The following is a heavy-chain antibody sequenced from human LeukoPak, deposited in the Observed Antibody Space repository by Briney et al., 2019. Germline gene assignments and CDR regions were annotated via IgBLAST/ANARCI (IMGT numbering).Heavy chain of an antibody. CDR3: TRVDNCGGDCGAFDL. CDR1: GFVFSDYN. Sequence: GGSLRLSCAASGFVFSDYNINWVRQAPGKGLEWVAFIRSSSRYIYYADSLQGRVAISRDNAKNSLDLQLNSLRAEDTAMYYCTRVDNCGGDCGAFDLWGHGTMVIVSS. V-gene: IGHV3-21*06. D-gene: IGHD2-21*02. J-gene: IGHJ3*01. CDR2: IRSSSRYI.